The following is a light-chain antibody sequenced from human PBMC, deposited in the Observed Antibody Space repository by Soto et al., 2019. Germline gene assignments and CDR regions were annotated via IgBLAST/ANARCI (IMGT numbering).Light chain of an antibody. CDR3: QQYGTAPIT. V-gene: IGKV3-20*01. J-gene: IGKJ5*01. Sequence: DIVLTQSAGTLSLSPWERATLSCRASQSVIAQYLAWYQQKPGQAPRLLIYRASSRATGIPDSVSGTGSGTAGPLTISRVEPEDFAVYYFQQYGTAPITFGQGTRLEI. CDR1: QSVIAQY. CDR2: RAS.